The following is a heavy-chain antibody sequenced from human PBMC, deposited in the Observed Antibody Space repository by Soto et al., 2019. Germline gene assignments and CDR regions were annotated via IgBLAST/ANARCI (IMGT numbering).Heavy chain of an antibody. J-gene: IGHJ4*01. CDR1: GGSIYTYS. D-gene: IGHD2-2*01. CDR2: IYSSGSA. Sequence: SETLSLTCTVSGGSIYTYSWTWIRQPAGKGLEWIGHIYSSGSANYNPSLKSRVSISVDTSKNQFSLKLNSVTAADTAVYYCARGSSIEGPVQMTFDYWGPGTQVTVSS. CDR3: ARGSSIEGPVQMTFDY. V-gene: IGHV4-4*07.